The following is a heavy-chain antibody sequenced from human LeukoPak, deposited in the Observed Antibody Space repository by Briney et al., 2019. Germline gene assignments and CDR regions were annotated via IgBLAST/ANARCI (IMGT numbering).Heavy chain of an antibody. J-gene: IGHJ4*02. CDR1: GFTFSSYA. CDR3: ARETSRIVVVVAALDY. V-gene: IGHV3-30*04. D-gene: IGHD2-15*01. Sequence: PGGSLRLSCAASGFTFSSYAMHRVRQAPGKGVEGVGVISYDVSNKYYADSGKGRFTISRDNSNNTLYLQMNSLRAEDTAVYYCARETSRIVVVVAALDYWGQGTLVTVPS. CDR2: ISYDVSNK.